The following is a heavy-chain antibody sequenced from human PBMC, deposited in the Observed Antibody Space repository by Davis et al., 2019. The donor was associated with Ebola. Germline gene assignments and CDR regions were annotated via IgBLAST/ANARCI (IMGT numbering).Heavy chain of an antibody. CDR3: ARDRLYYDIFGGMDV. J-gene: IGHJ6*02. Sequence: GGSLRPSCAASGFTFSSYGMHWVRQAPGKGLEWVAVIWYDGSNKYYADSVKGRFTISRDNSKNTLYLQMNSLRAEDTAVYYCARDRLYYDIFGGMDVWGQGTTVTVSS. D-gene: IGHD3-9*01. V-gene: IGHV3-33*01. CDR1: GFTFSSYG. CDR2: IWYDGSNK.